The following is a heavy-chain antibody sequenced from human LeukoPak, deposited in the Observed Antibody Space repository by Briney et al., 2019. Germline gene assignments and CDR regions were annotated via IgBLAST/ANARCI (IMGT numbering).Heavy chain of an antibody. CDR3: ARADTAYGDYAY. Sequence: PSETLSLTCTVSGGSISSGGYYWSWIRQHPGKGLEWIGYIYYSGSTYYNPSLKSRVTISVDTSKNQFSLKLSSVTAADTAVYYCARADTAYGDYAYWGQRTLVTVSS. D-gene: IGHD4-17*01. V-gene: IGHV4-31*03. CDR1: GGSISSGGYY. CDR2: IYYSGST. J-gene: IGHJ4*02.